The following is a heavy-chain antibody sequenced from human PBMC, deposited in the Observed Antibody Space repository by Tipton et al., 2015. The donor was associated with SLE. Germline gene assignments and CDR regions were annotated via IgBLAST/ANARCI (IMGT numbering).Heavy chain of an antibody. CDR2: ISANHGNT. V-gene: IGHV1-18*01. D-gene: IGHD3-3*01. J-gene: IGHJ4*02. CDR1: GYTFSNYA. CDR3: ARSITIFGVVIISHYFDY. Sequence: QSRAEVKKPGASVKVSCKASGYTFSNYAISWVRQAPGQGPEWMGWISANHGNTNYAQKFQGRVTMTTDTSTTTAYMELRSLRSDDTAVYYCARSITIFGVVIISHYFDYWGPGTLVTVSS.